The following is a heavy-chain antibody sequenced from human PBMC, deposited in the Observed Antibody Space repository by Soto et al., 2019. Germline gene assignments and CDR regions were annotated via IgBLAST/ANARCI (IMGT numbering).Heavy chain of an antibody. J-gene: IGHJ4*02. CDR3: ARVFNYDSSGYYETFFDY. D-gene: IGHD3-22*01. V-gene: IGHV1-18*01. Sequence: GXSVKDSCXSSGYTFTSYCNRLVRQAAGQGLECMGWISAYNGNTNYSQKLQGRVTMTTDTSTSTAYMELRSLRSDDTAVYYCARVFNYDSSGYYETFFDYWGQGTLVTVSS. CDR1: GYTFTSYC. CDR2: ISAYNGNT.